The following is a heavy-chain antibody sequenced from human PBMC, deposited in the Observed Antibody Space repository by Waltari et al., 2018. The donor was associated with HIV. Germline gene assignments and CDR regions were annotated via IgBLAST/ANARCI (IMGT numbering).Heavy chain of an antibody. CDR1: GASINTNTYY. Sequence: QLQLQESGPRLVTPSETLSLACAVSGASINTNTYYWGWIRQPPGKELEWIGSIYYSGSTNYNPSLKSRITMSVDTSKNQFSLRLRYLTAADTAVYYCARQRRWEPPEFWGQGTLVTVSS. D-gene: IGHD1-26*01. CDR3: ARQRRWEPPEF. V-gene: IGHV4-39*01. J-gene: IGHJ4*02. CDR2: IYYSGST.